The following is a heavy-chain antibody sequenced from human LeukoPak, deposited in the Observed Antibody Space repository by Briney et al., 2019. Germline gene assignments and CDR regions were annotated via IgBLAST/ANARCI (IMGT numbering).Heavy chain of an antibody. Sequence: ASVKVSCKASGYTFTGYYMHWVRQAPGQGLEGMGWINPNSGGTNYAQKFQGRVTMTRDTSISTAYMELSRLRSDDTAVYYCARRIAAAGMYYFDYWGQGTLVTVSS. CDR3: ARRIAAAGMYYFDY. CDR1: GYTFTGYY. D-gene: IGHD6-13*01. J-gene: IGHJ4*02. V-gene: IGHV1-2*02. CDR2: INPNSGGT.